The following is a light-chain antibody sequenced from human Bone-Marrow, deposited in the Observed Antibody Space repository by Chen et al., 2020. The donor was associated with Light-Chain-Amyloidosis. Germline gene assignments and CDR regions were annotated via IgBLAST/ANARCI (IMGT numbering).Light chain of an antibody. V-gene: IGKV4-1*01. CDR1: QSVLYSSNNKNY. CDR2: WAS. Sequence: DIVMTQSPDSLAVSLCERATINCKSSQSVLYSSNNKNYLAWYQQKPGQPPKLLIYWASTRESGVPDRCSGSGSGTDFTRTISSLQAEDVAVYYCQQYYRTPKTFGQGTKVEIK. J-gene: IGKJ1*01. CDR3: QQYYRTPKT.